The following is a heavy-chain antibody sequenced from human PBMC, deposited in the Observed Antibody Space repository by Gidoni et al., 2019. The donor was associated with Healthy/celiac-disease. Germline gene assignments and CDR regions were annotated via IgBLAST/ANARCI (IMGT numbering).Heavy chain of an antibody. CDR3: AKDMDYYDSSGFYGMDV. J-gene: IGHJ6*02. CDR2: ISWDGGST. CDR1: GFTFDDYA. V-gene: IGHV3-43D*03. Sequence: EVQLVESGGVVVQPGGSLRLSCAASGFTFDDYAMHWVRQAPGKGLEWVSLISWDGGSTYYADSVKGRFTISRDNSKNSLYLQMNSLRAEDTALYYCAKDMDYYDSSGFYGMDVWGQGTTVTVSS. D-gene: IGHD3-22*01.